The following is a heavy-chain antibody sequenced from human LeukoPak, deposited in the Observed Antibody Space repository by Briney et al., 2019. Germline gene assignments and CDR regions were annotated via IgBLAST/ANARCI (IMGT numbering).Heavy chain of an antibody. CDR1: GYTFTSYD. CDR2: INPNSGGT. Sequence: ASVKVSCKASGYTFTSYDINWVRQAPGQGLEWMGWINPNSGGTNYAQKFQGRVTMTRDTSISTAYMELSRLRSDDTAVYYCAREGYSSSSGWFDPWGQGTLVTVSS. V-gene: IGHV1-2*02. D-gene: IGHD6-6*01. J-gene: IGHJ5*02. CDR3: AREGYSSSSGWFDP.